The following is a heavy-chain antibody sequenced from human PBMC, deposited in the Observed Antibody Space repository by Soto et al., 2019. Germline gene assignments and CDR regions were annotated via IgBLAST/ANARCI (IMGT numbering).Heavy chain of an antibody. CDR3: AKNIGGFSGYANFDY. Sequence: EVQLLESGGDLVQPGGSLRLSCVASGFTSSNDDLSWVRQASGKGLEWVSAITAGGFNTYYADSVKGRFTISRDNSKNTLYLQMNSLRAEDTAVYYCAKNIGGFSGYANFDYWGQGTLVTVSS. CDR1: GFTSSNDD. V-gene: IGHV3-23*01. CDR2: ITAGGFNT. J-gene: IGHJ4*02. D-gene: IGHD5-12*01.